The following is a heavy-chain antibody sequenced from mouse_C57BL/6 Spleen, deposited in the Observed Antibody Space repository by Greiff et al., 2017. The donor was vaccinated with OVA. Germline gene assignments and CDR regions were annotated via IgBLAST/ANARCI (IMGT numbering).Heavy chain of an antibody. Sequence: QVHVKQSGAELVRPGTSVKLSCKASGYTFTSYWMHWVKQRPGQGLEWIGVIDPSDSYTNYNQKFKGKATLTVDTSSSTAYMQLSSLTSEDSAVYYCGIKYYSNYFDYWGQGTTLTVSS. CDR1: GYTFTSYW. V-gene: IGHV1-59*01. J-gene: IGHJ2*01. CDR3: GIKYYSNYFDY. D-gene: IGHD2-5*01. CDR2: IDPSDSYT.